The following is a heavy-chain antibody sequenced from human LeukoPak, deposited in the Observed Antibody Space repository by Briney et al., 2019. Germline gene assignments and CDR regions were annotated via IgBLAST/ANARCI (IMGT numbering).Heavy chain of an antibody. CDR3: AKDPRAVAFDY. V-gene: IGHV3-23*01. CDR1: GFTFSSYA. J-gene: IGHJ4*03. D-gene: IGHD6-19*01. CDR2: ISGSDGST. Sequence: GGSLRLSCAASGFTFSSYAMSWVRQAPGKGLEWVSAISGSDGSTYYSDSVKGRFTISKDNSKNTLYLQMSSLRAEDTAVYYCAKDPRAVAFDYWGKGTTVTVSS.